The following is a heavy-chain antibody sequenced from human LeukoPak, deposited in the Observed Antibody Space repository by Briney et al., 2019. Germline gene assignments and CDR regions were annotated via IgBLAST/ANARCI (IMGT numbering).Heavy chain of an antibody. V-gene: IGHV3-9*01. J-gene: IGHJ4*02. CDR2: ISWNSGSI. CDR3: AKDLGTYSGSSSFDY. D-gene: IGHD3-10*01. CDR1: GFTFDDYA. Sequence: EPGGSLRLSCAASGFTFDDYAMHWVRQAPGKGLEWVSGISWNSGSIGYADSVKGRFTISRDNAKNSLYLQMNSLRAEDTALYYCAKDLGTYSGSSSFDYWGQGTLVTVSS.